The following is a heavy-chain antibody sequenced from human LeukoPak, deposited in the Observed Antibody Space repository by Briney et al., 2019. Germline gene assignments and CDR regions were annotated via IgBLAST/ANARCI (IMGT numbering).Heavy chain of an antibody. CDR2: IWYDGSNK. CDR3: ARVPPLAAYYYYGIDV. J-gene: IGHJ6*02. CDR1: GFTVSNYG. D-gene: IGHD3-16*01. V-gene: IGHV3-33*01. Sequence: GGSLRLSCAASGFTVSNYGVHWVRQAPGKGLEWVAAIWYDGSNKYYADSVKGRFTISRDNSNNTLYLQMNSLRAEDTAVYYCARVPPLAAYYYYGIDVWGQGTTVTVSS.